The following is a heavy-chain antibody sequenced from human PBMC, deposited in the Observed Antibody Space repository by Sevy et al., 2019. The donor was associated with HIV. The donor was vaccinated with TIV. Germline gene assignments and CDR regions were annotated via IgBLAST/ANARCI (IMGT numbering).Heavy chain of an antibody. CDR2: FDPEDGET. V-gene: IGHV1-24*01. D-gene: IGHD1-26*01. CDR1: GYTLTELS. J-gene: IGHJ6*03. CDR3: ATAGRAVGYYYYMDV. Sequence: ASVKVSCKVSGYTLTELSMHWVRQAPGKGLEWMGGFDPEDGETIYAQKFQGRVTMTEDISTDTAYMELSSLRSEDTALYYCATAGRAVGYYYYMDVWGKGTTVTVSS.